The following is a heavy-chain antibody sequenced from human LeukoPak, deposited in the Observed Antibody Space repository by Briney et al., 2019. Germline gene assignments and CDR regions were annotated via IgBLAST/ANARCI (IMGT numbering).Heavy chain of an antibody. V-gene: IGHV3-23*01. D-gene: IGHD3-16*02. CDR1: GFTFNDYA. CDR3: ARHDSFIPY. CDR2: ISDTGRRT. Sequence: GGSLRLSCAASGFTFNDYAMSWVRQAAGKGLEWVAGISDTGRRTYYTDSVKGRSTISRDDSKKTVSLQMNTLRAEDTAIYFCARHDSFIPYWGQGTLVTVSS. J-gene: IGHJ4*02.